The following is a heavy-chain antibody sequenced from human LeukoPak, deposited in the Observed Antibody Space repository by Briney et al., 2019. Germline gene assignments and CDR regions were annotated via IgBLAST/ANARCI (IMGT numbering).Heavy chain of an antibody. Sequence: PGGSLRLSCAASGFTFSSYAMSWVRQAPGKGLEWVSAISDSGTYYADSVKGRFTISGDNSKNTLYLQMNSLRAEDTAVYYCVTPTMVVTPVYWGQGTLVTVSS. CDR1: GFTFSSYA. J-gene: IGHJ4*02. V-gene: IGHV3-23*01. D-gene: IGHD4-23*01. CDR2: ISDSGT. CDR3: VTPTMVVTPVY.